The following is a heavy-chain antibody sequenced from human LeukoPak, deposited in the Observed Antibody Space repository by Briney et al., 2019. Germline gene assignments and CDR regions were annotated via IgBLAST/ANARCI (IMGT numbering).Heavy chain of an antibody. V-gene: IGHV3-15*01. D-gene: IGHD1-26*01. CDR1: GFTFSNAW. CDR2: IKSKTDGGTT. J-gene: IGHJ4*02. CDR3: TTAPYSGSYYFFDY. Sequence: GGSLRLSCAASGFTFSNAWMSWVRQAPGKGLEWVGRIKSKTDGGTTDYAAPVKGRFTISRDDSKNTLYLQMNSLKTEDTAVYYCTTAPYSGSYYFFDYWGQGTLVTVSS.